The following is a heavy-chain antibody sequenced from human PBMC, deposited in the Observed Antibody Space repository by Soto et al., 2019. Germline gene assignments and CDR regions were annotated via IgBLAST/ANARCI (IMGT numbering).Heavy chain of an antibody. D-gene: IGHD4-4*01. Sequence: SETLSLTCTVSGGSISSSSYYWGWIRQPPGKGLEWIGSIYYSGSTYYNPSLKSRVTISVDTSKNQFSLKLSSVTAADTAVYYCARHHQVTRNYYAMDVWGQGTTIT. CDR3: ARHHQVTRNYYAMDV. CDR2: IYYSGST. J-gene: IGHJ6*02. CDR1: GGSISSSSYY. V-gene: IGHV4-39*01.